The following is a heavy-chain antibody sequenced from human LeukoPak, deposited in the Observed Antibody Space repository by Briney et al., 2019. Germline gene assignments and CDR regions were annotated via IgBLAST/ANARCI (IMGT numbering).Heavy chain of an antibody. CDR3: ARDLGGQDTGERFDP. CDR1: GGSISSGDYY. Sequence: SQTLSLTCTVSGGSISSGDYYWSWIRQPPGKGLERIGYIYYSGSTYYNPSLKSRVTISVDTSKNQFSLKLSSVTAADTAVYYCARDLGGQDTGERFDPWGQGTLVTVSS. CDR2: IYYSGST. V-gene: IGHV4-30-4*08. D-gene: IGHD3-16*01. J-gene: IGHJ5*02.